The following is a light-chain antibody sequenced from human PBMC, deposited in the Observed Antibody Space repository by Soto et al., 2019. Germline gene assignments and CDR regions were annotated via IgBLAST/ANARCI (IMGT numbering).Light chain of an antibody. Sequence: IVMTQSPATLSLSPGERATLSCRASQSVDIYLAWYRHIPGQAPRLLIYDASNRATGIPDRFSGGGSGTDFTLTISSLEPEDFAVYYCQQRSNLPPTFGQGTRLEIK. CDR2: DAS. V-gene: IGKV3-11*01. CDR1: QSVDIY. J-gene: IGKJ5*01. CDR3: QQRSNLPPT.